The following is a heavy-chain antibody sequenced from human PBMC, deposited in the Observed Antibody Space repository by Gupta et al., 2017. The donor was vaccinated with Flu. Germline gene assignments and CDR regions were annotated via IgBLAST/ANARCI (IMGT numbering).Heavy chain of an antibody. CDR3: ARGEVTGTTRQSSFDY. J-gene: IGHJ4*02. CDR1: GGSISSGSYY. D-gene: IGHD1-20*01. V-gene: IGHV4-61*02. CDR2: IYTSGST. Sequence: QVQLQESGPGLVKPSQTLSLTCTVSGGSISSGSYYWSWIRQPAGKGLEWIGRIYTSGSTNYNPSLKSRVTISVDTSKNQFSLKLSSVTAADTAVYYCARGEVTGTTRQSSFDYWGQGTLVTVSS.